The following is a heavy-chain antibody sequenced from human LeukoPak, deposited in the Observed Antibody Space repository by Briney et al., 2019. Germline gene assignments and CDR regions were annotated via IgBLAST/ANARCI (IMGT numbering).Heavy chain of an antibody. J-gene: IGHJ5*02. Sequence: SQTLSLTCAISGDSVSSNSAAWNWIRQSPSRGLEWLGRTYYRSKWYNDYAVSVKSRITINPDTSKNQFSLQLNSVTPEDTAVYYCARDGRGSWYELNWFDPWGQGTLVTVSS. CDR2: TYYRSKWYN. V-gene: IGHV6-1*01. D-gene: IGHD6-13*01. CDR3: ARDGRGSWYELNWFDP. CDR1: GDSVSSNSAA.